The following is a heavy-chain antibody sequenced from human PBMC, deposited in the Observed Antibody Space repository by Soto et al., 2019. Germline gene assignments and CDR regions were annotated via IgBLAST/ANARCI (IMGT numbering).Heavy chain of an antibody. J-gene: IGHJ4*02. Sequence: TSETLSLTCTVSGDSISNYYWNWIRQPPGKGLEWIGSIYYGATSYNPSLKSRVSISMDTSKNQFSLNLDSVTAADTAVYFCARDFAYFDSWGQGTLVTVSS. CDR1: GDSISNYY. V-gene: IGHV4-59*01. CDR2: IYYGAT. CDR3: ARDFAYFDS. D-gene: IGHD3-3*01.